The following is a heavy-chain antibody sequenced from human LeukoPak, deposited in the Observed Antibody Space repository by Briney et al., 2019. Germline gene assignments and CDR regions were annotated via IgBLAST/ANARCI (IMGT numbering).Heavy chain of an antibody. V-gene: IGHV3-48*03. CDR2: ISSSGSTI. J-gene: IGHJ4*02. Sequence: GGSLRLSCAASGFTFSSYEMNWVRQAPGKGLEWVSYISSSGSTIYYADSVKGRFTISRDNSKNSLYLQMNSLRAEDTAIYYCAREARGYCSGGSCYRPFDFWGQGTLVTVSS. CDR3: AREARGYCSGGSCYRPFDF. CDR1: GFTFSSYE. D-gene: IGHD2-15*01.